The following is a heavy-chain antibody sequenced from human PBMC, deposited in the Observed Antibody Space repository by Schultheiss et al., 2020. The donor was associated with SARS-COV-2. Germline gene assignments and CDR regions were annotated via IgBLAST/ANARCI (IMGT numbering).Heavy chain of an antibody. V-gene: IGHV3-23*01. CDR2: ISGSGGST. CDR3: ARADRTAFDI. D-gene: IGHD1-1*01. J-gene: IGHJ3*02. CDR1: GFTFSSYS. Sequence: GGSLRLSCAASGFTFSSYSMNWVRQAPGKGLEWVSAISGSGGSTYYADSVKGRFTISRHNSKNTLYLQMNSLRAEDTAVYYCARADRTAFDIWGQGTMVTVSS.